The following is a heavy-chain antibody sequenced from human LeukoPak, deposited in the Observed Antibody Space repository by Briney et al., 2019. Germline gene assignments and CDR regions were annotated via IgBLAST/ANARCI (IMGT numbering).Heavy chain of an antibody. D-gene: IGHD1-14*01. J-gene: IGHJ6*02. CDR1: EYTLTSYY. Sequence: ASVKASCKASEYTLTSYYLHWVRQAPGQGLEWMAIINPSGGSTSHAQKFQGRVTITADESTSTAYMELSSLRSEDTAVYYCARVGEPMDAYYYYGMDVWGQGTTVTVSS. CDR3: ARVGEPMDAYYYYGMDV. V-gene: IGHV1-46*01. CDR2: INPSGGST.